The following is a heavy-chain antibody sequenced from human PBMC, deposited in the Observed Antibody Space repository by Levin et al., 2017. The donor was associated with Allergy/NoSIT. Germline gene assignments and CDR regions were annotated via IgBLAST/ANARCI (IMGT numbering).Heavy chain of an antibody. D-gene: IGHD6-19*01. CDR1: GYTFTSYY. Sequence: GESLKISCKASGYTFTSYYMHWVRQAPGQGLEWMGIINPSGGSTSYAQKFQGRVTMTRDTSTSTVYMELSSLRSEDTAVYYCARDNAQVAGLDYWGQGTLVTVSS. V-gene: IGHV1-46*01. CDR3: ARDNAQVAGLDY. J-gene: IGHJ4*02. CDR2: INPSGGST.